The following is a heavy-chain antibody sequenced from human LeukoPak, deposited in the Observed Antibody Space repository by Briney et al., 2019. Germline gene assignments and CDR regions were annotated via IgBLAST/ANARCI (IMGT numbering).Heavy chain of an antibody. Sequence: ASVKVSCKASGYTFTSYGISWVRQAPGQGLEWMGWISAYNGNTNYAQKLQGRVTMTTDTSTSTAYMELRSLRSDGTAVYYCARVDEYSSGWYRFDYWGQGTLVTVSS. J-gene: IGHJ4*02. CDR1: GYTFTSYG. D-gene: IGHD6-19*01. V-gene: IGHV1-18*01. CDR2: ISAYNGNT. CDR3: ARVDEYSSGWYRFDY.